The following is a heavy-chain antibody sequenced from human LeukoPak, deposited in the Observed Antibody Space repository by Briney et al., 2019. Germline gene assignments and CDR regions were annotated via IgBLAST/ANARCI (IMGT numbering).Heavy chain of an antibody. Sequence: SETLSLTCTVSGYFISSSSYYWGWIRQPPGKGLEWIGSIYFTGATYYNPSLKSRVTISVDTSKNQFSLKLSSVTAADTAVYYCARHKARDIGAWYEAFDIWGQGTMVTVSS. V-gene: IGHV4-39*01. CDR3: ARHKARDIGAWYEAFDI. CDR1: GYFISSSSYY. D-gene: IGHD6-19*01. J-gene: IGHJ3*02. CDR2: IYFTGAT.